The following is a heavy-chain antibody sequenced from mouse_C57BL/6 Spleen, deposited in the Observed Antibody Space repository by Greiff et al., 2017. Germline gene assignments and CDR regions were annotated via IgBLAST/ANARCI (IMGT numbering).Heavy chain of an antibody. CDR3: TTYGSLDY. V-gene: IGHV14-4*01. D-gene: IGHD1-1*01. CDR2: IDPENGDT. J-gene: IGHJ2*01. Sequence: EVKLEESGAELVRPGASVKLSCTASGFNIKDDYMHWVKQRPEQGLEWIGWIDPENGDTEYASKFQGKATITADTSSNTAYLQLSSLTSEDTAVYYCTTYGSLDYWGQGTTLTGAS. CDR1: GFNIKDDY.